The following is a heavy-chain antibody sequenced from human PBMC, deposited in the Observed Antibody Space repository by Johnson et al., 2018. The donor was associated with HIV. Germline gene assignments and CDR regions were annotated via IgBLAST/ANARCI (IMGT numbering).Heavy chain of an antibody. Sequence: QVQLVESGGGLVKPGGSLRLSCAASGFTFSSYAMHWVRQAPGKGLEWVAVISYDGSNKYYADSVKGRFTISRDNAKNSLYLQMNSLRAEDTALYYCARGAYSSSWHASDASDIWGQGTMVTVSS. V-gene: IGHV3-30*04. CDR1: GFTFSSYA. J-gene: IGHJ3*02. CDR3: ARGAYSSSWHASDASDI. D-gene: IGHD6-13*01. CDR2: ISYDGSNK.